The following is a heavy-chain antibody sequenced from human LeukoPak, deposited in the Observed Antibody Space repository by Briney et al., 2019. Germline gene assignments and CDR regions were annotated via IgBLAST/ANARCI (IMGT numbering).Heavy chain of an antibody. D-gene: IGHD6-6*01. Sequence: KPSETLSLTCTVSGDSISSYYWSWIRQPPGKGLEWIGYIYTSGGTNYIPSLKGRVTISIDTSKNQFSLKLSSVTAADSAVYYCARLTRLSTSPDRYFLDYWGQGTLVTVSS. CDR1: GDSISSYY. CDR3: ARLTRLSTSPDRYFLDY. CDR2: IYTSGGT. V-gene: IGHV4-4*09. J-gene: IGHJ4*02.